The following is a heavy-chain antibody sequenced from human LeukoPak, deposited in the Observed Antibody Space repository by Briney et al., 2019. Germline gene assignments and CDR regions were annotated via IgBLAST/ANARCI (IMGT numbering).Heavy chain of an antibody. CDR2: INPIFRTA. Sequence: SVKVSCKASGGTFRSFAISWVRQAPGQGLEWMGGINPIFRTAKYAQKFQGRVTITADESTSTAYMELSSLRSEDTAVYYCARALRYYSDSSGYAFDYWGQGTLVTVSS. CDR3: ARALRYYSDSSGYAFDY. V-gene: IGHV1-69*13. D-gene: IGHD3-22*01. CDR1: GGTFRSFA. J-gene: IGHJ4*02.